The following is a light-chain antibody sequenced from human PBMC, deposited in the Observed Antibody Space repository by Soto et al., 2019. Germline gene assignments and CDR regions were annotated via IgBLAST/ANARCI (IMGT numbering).Light chain of an antibody. CDR2: GAS. Sequence: EIVLTQSPGTLSLSPGERATLSCRASQSVSSSYLAWYQQKPGQAPRLLIYGASSRATGIPDRFSGSGSGTDFTLTISRLEPEDFAVYYCQQYGRSPPTFGQGTKVDNK. J-gene: IGKJ1*01. CDR3: QQYGRSPPT. CDR1: QSVSSSY. V-gene: IGKV3-20*01.